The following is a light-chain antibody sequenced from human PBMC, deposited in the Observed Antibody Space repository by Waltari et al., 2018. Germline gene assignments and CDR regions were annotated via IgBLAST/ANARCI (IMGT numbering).Light chain of an antibody. CDR3: TSYITTRGDWV. Sequence: QSALTQPASVSGSPGQSITISCTGTSSDVGGYNLVSWHQQHPGKAPKLMIYEVSNRPSGVSNRFSGSKSGHTASLTISGLQAEDEADYYCTSYITTRGDWVFGGGTKLTVL. CDR2: EVS. V-gene: IGLV2-14*01. J-gene: IGLJ3*02. CDR1: SSDVGGYNL.